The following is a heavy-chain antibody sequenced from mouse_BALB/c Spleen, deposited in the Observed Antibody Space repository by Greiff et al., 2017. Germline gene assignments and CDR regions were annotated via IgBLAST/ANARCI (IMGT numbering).Heavy chain of an antibody. D-gene: IGHD4-1*01. J-gene: IGHJ2*01. CDR1: GYTFTSYW. CDR3: TRGANWDVYLDY. Sequence: VQLQQPGAELVRPGASVKLSCKASGYTFTSYWINWVKQRPGQGLEWIGNIYPSDSYTNYNQKFKDKATLTVDKSSSTAYMQLSSPTSEDSAVYYCTRGANWDVYLDYWGQGTTLTVSS. CDR2: IYPSDSYT. V-gene: IGHV1-69*02.